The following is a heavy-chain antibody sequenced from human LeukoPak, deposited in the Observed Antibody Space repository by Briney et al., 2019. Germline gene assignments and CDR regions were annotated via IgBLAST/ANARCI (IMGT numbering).Heavy chain of an antibody. J-gene: IGHJ4*02. CDR1: GFTFSNYA. Sequence: GGSLRLSCAASGFTFSNYAMNWVRQAPGKGLEWVSTISTDGGSTYYTDSVRGRFTISRDNSRSTLYLQINSLRAEDTALYYCAKGLAVSGTYFDYWGQGTLVTVSS. CDR2: ISTDGGST. V-gene: IGHV3-23*01. D-gene: IGHD1-26*01. CDR3: AKGLAVSGTYFDY.